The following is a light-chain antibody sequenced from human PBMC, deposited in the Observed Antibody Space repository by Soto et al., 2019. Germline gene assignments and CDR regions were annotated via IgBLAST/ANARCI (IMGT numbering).Light chain of an antibody. J-gene: IGKJ1*01. V-gene: IGKV1-39*01. CDR1: QSIGSY. CDR2: AAS. CDR3: QQSYSTAWT. Sequence: IQMTQSPSSLSASVGDRVTMTCRASQSIGSYVNWYQEKPGEAPKVLLFAASSLQSGVPSRFSGSGSGTDFTLHISSLQPEDFATYYCQQSYSTAWTFGQGTKVDIK.